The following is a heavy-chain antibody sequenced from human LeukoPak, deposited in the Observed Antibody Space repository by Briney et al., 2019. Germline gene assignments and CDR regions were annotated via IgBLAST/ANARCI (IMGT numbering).Heavy chain of an antibody. D-gene: IGHD3-3*01. Sequence: GESLKISCQASGYSFTSYWIAWVRQMPGKGLEWMGIMYPSDSDIRYSSSFQGQVTISADKSISTAYLQWSSLKASDTAMYYCASRGLGSGRLLFDPDAFDIWGQGTMVTVSS. CDR2: MYPSDSDI. J-gene: IGHJ3*02. CDR3: ASRGLGSGRLLFDPDAFDI. V-gene: IGHV5-51*01. CDR1: GYSFTSYW.